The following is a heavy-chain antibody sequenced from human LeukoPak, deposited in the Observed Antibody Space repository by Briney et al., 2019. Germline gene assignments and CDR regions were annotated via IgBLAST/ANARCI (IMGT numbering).Heavy chain of an antibody. V-gene: IGHV3-20*04. CDR3: AKGTAGYCSSTSCYGLDY. CDR1: GFTFDDYG. Sequence: PGGSLRLSCAASGFTFDDYGMSWVRQAPGKGLEWVSGINWNGGSTGYADSVKGRFTISRDNAKNYLYLQMNSLRAEDTAVYYCAKGTAGYCSSTSCYGLDYWGQGTLVTVSS. J-gene: IGHJ4*02. D-gene: IGHD2-2*01. CDR2: INWNGGST.